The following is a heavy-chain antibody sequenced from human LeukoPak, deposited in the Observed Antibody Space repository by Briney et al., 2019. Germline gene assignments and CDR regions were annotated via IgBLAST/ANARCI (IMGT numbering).Heavy chain of an antibody. CDR3: AKHGSITMVRGVIVAFDI. D-gene: IGHD3-10*01. CDR1: GFTFSSYA. V-gene: IGHV3-23*01. J-gene: IGHJ3*02. Sequence: PGGSLRLSCAASGFTFSSYAMSWVRQAPGKGLEWVSAISGSGGSTYYADSVKGRFTISRDNSKNTLYLQMNSLRAEDTAVYYCAKHGSITMVRGVIVAFDIWGQGTMVTVSS. CDR2: ISGSGGST.